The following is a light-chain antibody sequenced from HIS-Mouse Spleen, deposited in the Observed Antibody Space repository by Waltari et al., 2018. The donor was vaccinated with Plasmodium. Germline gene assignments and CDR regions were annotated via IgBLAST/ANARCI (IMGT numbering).Light chain of an antibody. V-gene: IGLV2-23*01. CDR3: CSYAGSSTWV. Sequence: QSALTQPASVSGSPGQSITISCTGTSSDVWSYNLFSWYQQHPGKAPKLMIYEGSKRPSGVSNRFSGSKFGNTASLTISGLQAEDEADYYCCSYAGSSTWVFGGGTKLTVL. J-gene: IGLJ3*02. CDR1: SSDVWSYNL. CDR2: EGS.